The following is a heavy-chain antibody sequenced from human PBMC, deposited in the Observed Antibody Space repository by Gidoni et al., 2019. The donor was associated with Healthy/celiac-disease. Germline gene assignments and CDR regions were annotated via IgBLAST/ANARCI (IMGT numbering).Heavy chain of an antibody. J-gene: IGHJ4*02. V-gene: IGHV1-46*01. Sequence: QVQLVQSGAEVKKPGASVKVSCKASGYTFTSYYMHWVRQAPGQGLEWMGIINPSGGSTSYAQKFQGRVTMTRDTSTSTVYMELSSLRSEDTAVYYCARESAKSSAIAAARRYYFDYWGQGTLVTVSS. CDR2: INPSGGST. D-gene: IGHD6-13*01. CDR3: ARESAKSSAIAAARRYYFDY. CDR1: GYTFTSYY.